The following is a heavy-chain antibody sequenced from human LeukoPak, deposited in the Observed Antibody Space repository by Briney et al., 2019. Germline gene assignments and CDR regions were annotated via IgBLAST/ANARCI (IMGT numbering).Heavy chain of an antibody. Sequence: SETLSLTCTVSGGSISSSSYYWGWIRQPPGKGLEWIGSIYYSGSTYYNPSLKSRVTISVDTSKNQFSLKLSSVTAADTAVYYCVHYDSSGYYSPDAFDIWGQGTMVTVSS. D-gene: IGHD3-22*01. CDR1: GGSISSSSYY. CDR2: IYYSGST. CDR3: VHYDSSGYYSPDAFDI. J-gene: IGHJ3*02. V-gene: IGHV4-39*01.